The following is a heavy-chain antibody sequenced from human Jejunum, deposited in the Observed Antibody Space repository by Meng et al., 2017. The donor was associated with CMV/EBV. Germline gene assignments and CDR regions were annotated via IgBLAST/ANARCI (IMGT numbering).Heavy chain of an antibody. J-gene: IGHJ4*02. CDR2: INLDSGAT. Sequence: ASCFPFSDYYMHWLRQAPGQGLEWMAWINLDSGATNYPQRFQGRVTLTRDSSITTAYMDLSRLTADDTAVYYCARDSAILAGTYFDYWGQGSLVTVSS. CDR3: ARDSAILAGTYFDY. CDR1: CFPFSDYY. V-gene: IGHV1-2*02. D-gene: IGHD6-19*01.